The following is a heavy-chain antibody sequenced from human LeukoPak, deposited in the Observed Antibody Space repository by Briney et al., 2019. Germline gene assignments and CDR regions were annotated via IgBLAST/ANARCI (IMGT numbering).Heavy chain of an antibody. V-gene: IGHV3-74*01. Sequence: PGGSLRLSCAASGFTFSSYWMHWVRQAPGKGLVWVSRIKSDGSSTIYADSVKGRFTISRDNAKNTLYLQMHSLRAEDTAVYYCARERESVAYYYGMDVWGQGTTVTVSS. CDR2: IKSDGSST. CDR1: GFTFSSYW. J-gene: IGHJ6*02. CDR3: ARERESVAYYYGMDV.